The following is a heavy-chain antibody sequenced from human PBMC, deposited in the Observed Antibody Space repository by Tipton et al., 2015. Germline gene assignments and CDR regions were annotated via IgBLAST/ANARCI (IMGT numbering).Heavy chain of an antibody. CDR3: ARRPYDFGSGNNGPFDT. D-gene: IGHD3-10*01. V-gene: IGHV4-30-4*01. J-gene: IGHJ5*02. CDR1: VVSITTGDYY. CDR2: ISYNGST. Sequence: TLSLTCTVSVVSITTGDYYWSWIRQPPGKGLEWIGHISYNGSTCCNPSLKSRLTTSIDTSKNQFSLNVNSVTAADTAVYYCARRPYDFGSGNNGPFDTWGQGTPVTVSS.